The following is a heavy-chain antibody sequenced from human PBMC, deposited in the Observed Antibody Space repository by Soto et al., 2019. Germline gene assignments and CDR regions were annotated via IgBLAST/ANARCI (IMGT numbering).Heavy chain of an antibody. V-gene: IGHV4-30-4*08. J-gene: IGHJ6*02. CDR3: ARDLWVEPELYYYGMDV. Sequence: PSETLSLTCTVSGGSISTGGYYWSWIRQHPGKGLECIGYIYYSGTTYYNPSLKSRVIISVDASKNHFSLRLTSVTAADTAVYYCARDLWVEPELYYYGMDVWGQGTTVTVSS. CDR1: GGSISTGGYY. CDR2: IYYSGTT. D-gene: IGHD1-1*01.